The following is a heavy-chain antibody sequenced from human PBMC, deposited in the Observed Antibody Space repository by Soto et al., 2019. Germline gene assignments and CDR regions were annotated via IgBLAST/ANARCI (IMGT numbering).Heavy chain of an antibody. Sequence: GGSLRLSCAASGFTFSSYGMHWVRQAPGKGLEWVAVISYGGSNKYYADSVKGRFTISRDNSKNTLYLQMNSLRAEDTAVYYCAKGYCSSTSCPSLYYYYGMDVWGQGTTVTVSS. J-gene: IGHJ6*02. CDR3: AKGYCSSTSCPSLYYYYGMDV. CDR2: ISYGGSNK. V-gene: IGHV3-30*18. D-gene: IGHD2-2*01. CDR1: GFTFSSYG.